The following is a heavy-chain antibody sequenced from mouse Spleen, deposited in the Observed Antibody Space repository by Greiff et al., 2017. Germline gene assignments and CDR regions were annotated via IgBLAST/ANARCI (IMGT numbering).Heavy chain of an antibody. D-gene: IGHD2-1*01. CDR2: ISYDGSN. J-gene: IGHJ1*01. Sequence: EVKLQESGPGLVKPSQSLSLTCSVTGYSITSGYYWNWIRQFPGNKLEWMGYISYDGSNNYNPSLKNRISITRDTSKNQFFLKLNSVTTEDTATYYCARDGGLYGKRYFDVWGAGTTVTVSS. CDR1: GYSITSGYY. V-gene: IGHV3-6*01. CDR3: ARDGGLYGKRYFDV.